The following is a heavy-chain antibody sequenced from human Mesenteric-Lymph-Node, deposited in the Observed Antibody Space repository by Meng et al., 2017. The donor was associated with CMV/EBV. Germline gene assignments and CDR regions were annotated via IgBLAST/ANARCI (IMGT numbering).Heavy chain of an antibody. CDR3: ARDPKTSSWYHFDS. Sequence: LETLFLTCTVSGASITDYYWGWIRQAPGKGLEWIGYTQYSGSTLYNPSLRSRVTISLDTSKNQLSLRLTSVTAADTAVYFCARDPKTSSWYHFDSWGQGTLVTVSS. CDR2: TQYSGST. V-gene: IGHV4-59*01. J-gene: IGHJ4*02. D-gene: IGHD6-13*01. CDR1: GASITDYY.